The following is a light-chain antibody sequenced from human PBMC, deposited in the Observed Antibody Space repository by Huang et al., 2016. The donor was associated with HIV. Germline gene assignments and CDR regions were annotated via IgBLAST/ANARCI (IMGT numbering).Light chain of an antibody. CDR3: QLYRGSLT. J-gene: IGKJ4*01. CDR1: QSVSSSS. V-gene: IGKV3-20*01. CDR2: GAS. Sequence: EIVLTQSLGTLSLSPGESATLSCRASQSVSSSSLAWYQQKPCQAPRLLIYGASSRATGIPDRFSGSGSVTDFTLTISRLEPEDVAVYYCQLYRGSLTFGGGTKVEIK.